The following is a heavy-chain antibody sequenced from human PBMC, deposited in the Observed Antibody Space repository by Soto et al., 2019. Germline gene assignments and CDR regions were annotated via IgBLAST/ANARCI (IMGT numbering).Heavy chain of an antibody. CDR3: ARDRGVAPPVAGNTHYYYYMDV. CDR1: GYSFTNYG. Sequence: QDQLVQSGGEVKKPGASVKVSCKASGYSFTNYGITWVRQAPGQGLGGLGGFSAYNGDTNYAQKLQGRVTMTTDASTSTAYLELRSLRSDDTAVYYCARDRGVAPPVAGNTHYYYYMDVWGKGTTVTVSS. CDR2: FSAYNGDT. D-gene: IGHD6-19*01. J-gene: IGHJ6*03. V-gene: IGHV1-18*01.